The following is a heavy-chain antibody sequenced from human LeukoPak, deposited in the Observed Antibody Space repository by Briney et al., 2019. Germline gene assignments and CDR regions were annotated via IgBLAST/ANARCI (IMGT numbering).Heavy chain of an antibody. D-gene: IGHD6-13*01. J-gene: IGHJ4*02. CDR1: GGSISSSSYY. Sequence: SETLSLTCTVSGGSISSSSYYWGWIRQPPGKGLEWIGSIYYSGSTYYNPSLKSRVTISVDTSKNQFSLKMHSVTAADTAVYYCARRGGSSWTFDYWGQGTLVTVSS. CDR3: ARRGGSSWTFDY. CDR2: IYYSGST. V-gene: IGHV4-39*01.